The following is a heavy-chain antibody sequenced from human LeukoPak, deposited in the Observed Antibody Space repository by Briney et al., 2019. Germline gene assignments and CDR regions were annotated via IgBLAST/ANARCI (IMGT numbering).Heavy chain of an antibody. Sequence: GGSLRLSCAASGFTFSSYAMSWVRQAPGKGLEWVAATSSSGRTTYYADSVKGRFTFSRDNSKSTLYLQVNSLRAEDTAVYYCAKRDSGLSAEGPIDYWGQGTLVTISS. J-gene: IGHJ4*02. CDR2: TSSSGRTT. CDR1: GFTFSSYA. CDR3: AKRDSGLSAEGPIDY. D-gene: IGHD3-10*01. V-gene: IGHV3-23*01.